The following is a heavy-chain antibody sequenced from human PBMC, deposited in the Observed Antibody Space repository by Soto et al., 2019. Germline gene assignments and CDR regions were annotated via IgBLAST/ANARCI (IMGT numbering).Heavy chain of an antibody. V-gene: IGHV3-21*01. Sequence: KSGGSLRLSCAASGFTFSTYIMNWVRQAPGKGLEWVSSINTDGTYLYHADSVKGRFTISRDNAKNSLYLQMNSLRAEDTAVYYCAREGSQQDFDDWGQGALVNVSS. D-gene: IGHD1-26*01. J-gene: IGHJ4*02. CDR3: AREGSQQDFDD. CDR2: INTDGTYL. CDR1: GFTFSTYI.